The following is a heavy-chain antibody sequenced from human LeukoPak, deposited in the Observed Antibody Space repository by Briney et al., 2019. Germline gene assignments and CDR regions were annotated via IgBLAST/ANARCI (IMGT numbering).Heavy chain of an antibody. CDR2: IIPIFGTA. Sequence: SVKVSCKASGGTFSSYAISWVRQAPGQGLEWMGGIIPIFGTANYAQKFRGRVTITADESTSTAYMELSSLRSEDTAVYYCARVVWEPGFAGAFDIWGQGTMVTVSS. CDR1: GGTFSSYA. J-gene: IGHJ3*02. CDR3: ARVVWEPGFAGAFDI. D-gene: IGHD1-26*01. V-gene: IGHV1-69*13.